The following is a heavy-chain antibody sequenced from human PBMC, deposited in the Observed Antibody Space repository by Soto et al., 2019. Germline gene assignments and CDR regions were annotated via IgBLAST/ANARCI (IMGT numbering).Heavy chain of an antibody. J-gene: IGHJ3*02. CDR2: ITSSSDSV. CDR3: ARDLLWAFDI. CDR1: GFTFSSYS. V-gene: IGHV3-48*01. D-gene: IGHD3-16*01. Sequence: GGSLRLSCAASGFTFSSYSMNWVRQAPGKGLEWISYITSSSDSVQYADSVKGRFTISRDNAKSSRYLQMNSLRAEDRAVYYCARDLLWAFDIWGQGTMVTVS.